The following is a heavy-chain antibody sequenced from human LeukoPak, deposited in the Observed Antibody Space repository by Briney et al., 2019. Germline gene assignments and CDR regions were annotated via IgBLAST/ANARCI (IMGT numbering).Heavy chain of an antibody. V-gene: IGHV1-69*05. CDR1: GRTFSSYA. CDR2: IIPIFGKT. D-gene: IGHD3-22*01. CDR3: ARAPYYYDSSGYYKLGFFDY. Sequence: SVKVSCKVSGRTFSSYAIRWVRQAPGQGLEWMGSIIPIFGKTNYAQKFEGRVTITTDESTSTAYMELSSLRSEDTAVYYCARAPYYYDSSGYYKLGFFDYWGQGTLVTVSS. J-gene: IGHJ4*02.